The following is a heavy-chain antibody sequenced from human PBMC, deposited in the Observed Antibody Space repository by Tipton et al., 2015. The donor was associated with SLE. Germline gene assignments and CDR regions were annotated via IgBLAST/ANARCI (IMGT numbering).Heavy chain of an antibody. CDR3: STGDDYGDDYFDY. CDR2: IKGKIDGGTT. D-gene: IGHD4/OR15-4a*01. V-gene: IGHV3-15*01. Sequence: SLRLSCAASGFIFGDHAMYWVRQVSGKGLEWVGRIKGKIDGGTTDYAAPVKGRFTISRDDSRNTVFLQMNSLKTEDTAMYYCSTGDDYGDDYFDYWGQGTLVSVSS. J-gene: IGHJ4*02. CDR1: GFIFGDHA.